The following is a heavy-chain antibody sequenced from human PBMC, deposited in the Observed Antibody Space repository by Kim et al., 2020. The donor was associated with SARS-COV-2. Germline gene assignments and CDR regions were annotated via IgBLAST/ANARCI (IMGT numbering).Heavy chain of an antibody. CDR2: ISSSSSYI. CDR3: ASGTYPRGPYSSSWYAYYFDY. J-gene: IGHJ4*02. V-gene: IGHV3-21*01. D-gene: IGHD6-13*01. Sequence: GGSLRLSCAASGFTFSSYSMNWVRQAPGKGLEWVSSISSSSSYIYYADSVKGRFTISRDNAKNSLYLQMNSLRAEDTAVYYCASGTYPRGPYSSSWYAYYFDYWGQGTLVTVSS. CDR1: GFTFSSYS.